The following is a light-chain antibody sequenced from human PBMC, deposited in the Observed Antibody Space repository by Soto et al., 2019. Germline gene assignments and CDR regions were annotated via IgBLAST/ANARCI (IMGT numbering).Light chain of an antibody. CDR3: SAFTGTTYV. V-gene: IGLV2-14*03. CDR1: SSDVGGNKY. J-gene: IGLJ1*01. Sequence: QSVLTQPASVSGSPGQSITISCTGTSSDVGGNKYVSWYQHYPGKAPKLMICDVSNRPSGVSNRFSGSKSGNTASLTISGLQVEDEADYYCSAFTGTTYVFGTGTKVTVL. CDR2: DVS.